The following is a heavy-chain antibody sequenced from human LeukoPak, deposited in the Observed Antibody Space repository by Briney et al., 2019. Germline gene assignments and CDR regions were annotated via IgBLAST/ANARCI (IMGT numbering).Heavy chain of an antibody. CDR2: IYSDGST. J-gene: IGHJ3*02. V-gene: IGHV3-53*01. Sequence: GGSLRLSCAASGLSVSINYMSWVRQAPGKGLEWVSVIYSDGSTYYADSVKGRFTISRDNSKNTLYLQMNSLRAEDTAVYYCASRNYYDSSGYIDAFDIWGQGTMDTVSS. D-gene: IGHD3-22*01. CDR3: ASRNYYDSSGYIDAFDI. CDR1: GLSVSINY.